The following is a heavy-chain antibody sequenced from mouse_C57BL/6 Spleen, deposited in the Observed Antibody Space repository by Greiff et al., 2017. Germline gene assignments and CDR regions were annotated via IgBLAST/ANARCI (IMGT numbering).Heavy chain of an antibody. Sequence: QVQLQQSGAELVRPGASVTLSCKASGYTFTDYEMHWVKQTPVHGLEWIGAIDPETGGTAYNQKFQGKAILTADKSSSTAYMELRSLTSEDSAVYYCTRGERYYGSSLSPVDYWGQGTTLTVSS. CDR3: TRGERYYGSSLSPVDY. CDR1: GYTFTDYE. J-gene: IGHJ2*01. D-gene: IGHD1-1*01. CDR2: IDPETGGT. V-gene: IGHV1-15*01.